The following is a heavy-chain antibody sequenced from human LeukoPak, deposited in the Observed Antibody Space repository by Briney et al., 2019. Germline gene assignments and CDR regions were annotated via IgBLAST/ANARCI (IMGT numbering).Heavy chain of an antibody. Sequence: PGGSLRLSCAVSGFTFSNYDINWVRQAPGKGPEWVTTISASGIHIYYADSAKGRFTISRDNSRNTLELQMNSLRGEDTAVYYCVRMVSGDSWGQGTLVTVTS. CDR3: VRMVSGDS. CDR1: GFTFSNYD. CDR2: ISASGIHI. J-gene: IGHJ4*02. D-gene: IGHD2-8*01. V-gene: IGHV3-23*01.